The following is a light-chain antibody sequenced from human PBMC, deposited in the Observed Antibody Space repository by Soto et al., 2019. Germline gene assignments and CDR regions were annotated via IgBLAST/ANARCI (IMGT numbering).Light chain of an antibody. CDR2: GAS. CDR1: RNVGSK. V-gene: IGKV3-15*01. J-gene: IGKJ1*01. Sequence: IVVTQSPAPLSVSTGERATPPCTSSRNVGSKLAWYMQKPGQSPRLLISGASTRAADFPARFSGSGSGTEFILTIFILQAEDVIRDRSPHYAFLPKSFGEGTKLDIK. CDR3: PHYAFLPKS.